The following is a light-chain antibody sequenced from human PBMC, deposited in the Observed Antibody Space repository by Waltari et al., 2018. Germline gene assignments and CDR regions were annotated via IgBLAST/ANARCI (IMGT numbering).Light chain of an antibody. V-gene: IGLV2-14*03. CDR1: SVNVGALTS. Sequence: HSALTQPPPGPGSPGRPTPIPSPGTSVNVGALTSVSWYQQHPGKAPKLIIYDVTNRPSGVSSRFSASKFGNMASLTISGLQADDEADYYCSSYSSSSALRVFGGGTKLTVL. CDR3: SSYSSSSALRV. J-gene: IGLJ3*02. CDR2: DVT.